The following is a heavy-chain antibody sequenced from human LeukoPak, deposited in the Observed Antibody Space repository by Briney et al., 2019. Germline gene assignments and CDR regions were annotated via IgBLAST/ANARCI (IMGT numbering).Heavy chain of an antibody. V-gene: IGHV4-4*07. CDR2: IYTTGST. Sequence: SETLSLTCTVSGGSITSYYWSWIRQPAGPGLEWIGRIYTTGSTYYNHFLKSRVTMAVDTSKNQFSLRLSSVTAADTAVYYCARDVFYDSSGYYYNWVFDYWGEGTLGTVSS. D-gene: IGHD3-22*01. CDR3: ARDVFYDSSGYYYNWVFDY. J-gene: IGHJ4*02. CDR1: GGSITSYY.